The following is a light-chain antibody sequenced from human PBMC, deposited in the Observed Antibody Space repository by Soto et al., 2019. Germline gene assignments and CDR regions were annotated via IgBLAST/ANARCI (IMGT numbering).Light chain of an antibody. V-gene: IGKV3-15*01. J-gene: IGKJ1*01. CDR3: QQYNERPRT. CDR1: QFVSTN. Sequence: ELVMTQSPATLSVSPGERATLSCRASQFVSTNLAWYQKRPGQAPRLLIYGASTRAIGVPARFSGSGSGTEFTLTISSLQSEDFAVYYCQQYNERPRTFGQGTKVDIK. CDR2: GAS.